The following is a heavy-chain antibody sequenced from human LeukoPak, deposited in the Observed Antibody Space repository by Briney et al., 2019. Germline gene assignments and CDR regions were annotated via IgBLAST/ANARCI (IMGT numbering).Heavy chain of an antibody. CDR3: TKGEGDVDYTPAF. Sequence: PGGSLRLSCAASGFAFSSYAMSWVRQALGKGLEWISGIGGSGVATYYADSVKGRFTISRDNSKNTLHLQMNSLRVDDTAVYYCTKGEGDVDYTPAFWGQGTLVTVYS. V-gene: IGHV3-23*01. CDR2: IGGSGVAT. J-gene: IGHJ1*01. D-gene: IGHD4-17*01. CDR1: GFAFSSYA.